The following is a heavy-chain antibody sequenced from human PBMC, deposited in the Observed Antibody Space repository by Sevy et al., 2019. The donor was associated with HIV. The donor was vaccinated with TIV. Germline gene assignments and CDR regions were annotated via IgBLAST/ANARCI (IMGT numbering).Heavy chain of an antibody. Sequence: GGSLRLSCAASGFTFSSYAMSWVRQAPGKGLEWVSTISGSGGSTYYADSVKGRFTISRDSSKNTLYLQMNSLRGEDTAVYYGAKDYYDSSGLSWYFDLWGRGTLVTVSS. V-gene: IGHV3-23*01. CDR3: AKDYYDSSGLSWYFDL. CDR1: GFTFSSYA. D-gene: IGHD3-22*01. J-gene: IGHJ2*01. CDR2: ISGSGGST.